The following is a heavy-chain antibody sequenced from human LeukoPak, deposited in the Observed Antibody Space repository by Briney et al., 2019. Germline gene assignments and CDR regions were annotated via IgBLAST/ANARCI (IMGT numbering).Heavy chain of an antibody. J-gene: IGHJ4*02. CDR1: GLTFNTYE. D-gene: IGHD1-7*01. CDR2: IPSSGSTF. CDR3: ARGGWNYVFNY. Sequence: GGSLRLSCAASGLTFNTYEMNCVRHAPGEGLQLLAYIPSSGSTFYYADYLKGRFIISRDNAKNSLYLQINTLRAEDTAVYYCARGGWNYVFNYWGQGTLVTVSS. V-gene: IGHV3-48*03.